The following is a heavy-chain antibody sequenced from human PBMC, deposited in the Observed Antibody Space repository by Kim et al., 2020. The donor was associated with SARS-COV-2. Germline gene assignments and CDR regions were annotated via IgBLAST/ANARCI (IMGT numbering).Heavy chain of an antibody. CDR2: MNPNSGNT. CDR3: ARGETMVRGVLRDY. Sequence: ASVKVSCKASGYTFTSYDINWVRQATGQGLEWMGWMNPNSGNTGYAQKFQGRVTMTRNTSISTAYMELSSLRSEDTAVYYCARGETMVRGVLRDYWGQGTLVTVSS. CDR1: GYTFTSYD. D-gene: IGHD3-10*01. V-gene: IGHV1-8*01. J-gene: IGHJ4*02.